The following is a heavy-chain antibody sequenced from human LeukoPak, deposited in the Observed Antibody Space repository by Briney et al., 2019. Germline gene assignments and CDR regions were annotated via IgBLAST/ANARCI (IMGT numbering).Heavy chain of an antibody. CDR3: ARERAFYYDY. Sequence: GGSLRLSCAASGFTFTTYTIHWVRQAPGKGLEYVSAVVGNGGTTYYANSVRGRFTISRDNSKNTVYLQMGSLRAEDTAVYYCARERAFYYDYWGQGALVTVSS. J-gene: IGHJ4*02. CDR2: VVGNGGTT. V-gene: IGHV3-64*01. CDR1: GFTFTTYT.